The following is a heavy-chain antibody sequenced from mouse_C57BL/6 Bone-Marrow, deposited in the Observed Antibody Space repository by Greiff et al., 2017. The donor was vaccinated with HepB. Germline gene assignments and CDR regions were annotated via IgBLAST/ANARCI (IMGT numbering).Heavy chain of an antibody. Sequence: EVKLQESGGGLVKPGGSLKLSCAASGFTFSSYAMSWVRQTPEKRLEWVATISDGGSYTYYPDNVKGRFTISRDNAKNNLYLQMSHLKSEDTAMYYCARDRKWLLPFDYWGQGTTLTVSS. D-gene: IGHD2-3*01. V-gene: IGHV5-4*01. J-gene: IGHJ2*01. CDR3: ARDRKWLLPFDY. CDR2: ISDGGSYT. CDR1: GFTFSSYA.